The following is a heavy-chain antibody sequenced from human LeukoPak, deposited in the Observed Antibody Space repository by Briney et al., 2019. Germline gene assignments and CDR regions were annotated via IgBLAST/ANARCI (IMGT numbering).Heavy chain of an antibody. CDR2: ISAYNGNT. J-gene: IGHJ4*02. CDR3: ARAIAVAGTFYFDY. V-gene: IGHV1-18*04. D-gene: IGHD6-19*01. Sequence: GASVKVSCKASGYTFTSYGISSVRQAPGQGLEWMGWISAYNGNTNYAQKLQGRVTMTTDTSTSTAYMELRSLRSDDTAVYYCARAIAVAGTFYFDYWGQGTLVTVSS. CDR1: GYTFTSYG.